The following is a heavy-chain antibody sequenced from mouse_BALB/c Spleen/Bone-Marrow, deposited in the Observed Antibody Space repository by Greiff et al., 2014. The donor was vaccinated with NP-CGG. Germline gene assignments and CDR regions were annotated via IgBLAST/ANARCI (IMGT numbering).Heavy chain of an antibody. J-gene: IGHJ1*01. CDR1: GYSITSDYA. CDR2: IRYSGST. D-gene: IGHD1-1*01. Sequence: DVKLQESGPGLVEPSQSLSLTCTVTGYSITSDYAWNWIRQFPGNKLEWMGYIRYSGSTSYNPSLKSRISITRDTSKNQFFLQLNSVTTEDTATYYCARYYYGSSYWYFDVWGAGTTVTVSS. V-gene: IGHV3-2*02. CDR3: ARYYYGSSYWYFDV.